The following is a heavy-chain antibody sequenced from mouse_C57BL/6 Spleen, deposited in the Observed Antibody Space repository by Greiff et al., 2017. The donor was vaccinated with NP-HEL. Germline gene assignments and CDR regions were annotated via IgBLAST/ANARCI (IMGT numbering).Heavy chain of an antibody. CDR1: GYSITSGYY. CDR2: ISYDGST. V-gene: IGHV3-6*01. CDR3: ARDRQLRLPSWFAY. D-gene: IGHD3-2*02. Sequence: EVQLQQSGPGLVKPSQSLSLTCSVTGYSITSGYYWNWIRQFPGNKREWMGYISYDGSTNYNPSLKNRISITRDTSKNQFFLKLNSVTTEDTATYYCARDRQLRLPSWFAYWGQGTLVTVSA. J-gene: IGHJ3*01.